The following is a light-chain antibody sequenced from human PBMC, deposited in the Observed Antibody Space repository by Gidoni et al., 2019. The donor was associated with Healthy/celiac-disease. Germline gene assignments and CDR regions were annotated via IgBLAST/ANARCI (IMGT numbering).Light chain of an antibody. V-gene: IGKV4-1*01. CDR1: QSVLYSSNNKNY. Sequence: DIVMTQSPDSRAVSLGERATINFKSSQSVLYSSNNKNYLAWYQQKPGQPPKLLIYWASTRESGVPDRFSGSGSGTDFTLTISSLQAEDVAVYYCQQYYSTPRTFGQGTKVEIK. CDR2: WAS. CDR3: QQYYSTPRT. J-gene: IGKJ1*01.